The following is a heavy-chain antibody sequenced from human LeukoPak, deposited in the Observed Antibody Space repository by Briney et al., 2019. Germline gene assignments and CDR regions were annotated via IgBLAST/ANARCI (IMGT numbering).Heavy chain of an antibody. V-gene: IGHV4-38-2*02. CDR1: GYSISSGYH. Sequence: SETLSLTCTVSGYSISSGYHWDWIRQPPGKGLEWIGSIFYTGDTFYNPSLKSRVTISVDTSKNQFSLKLNSVTAADTAVYYCARRVGYDSSWYLDYWGHGTLVTVSS. D-gene: IGHD6-13*01. J-gene: IGHJ4*01. CDR3: ARRVGYDSSWYLDY. CDR2: IFYTGDT.